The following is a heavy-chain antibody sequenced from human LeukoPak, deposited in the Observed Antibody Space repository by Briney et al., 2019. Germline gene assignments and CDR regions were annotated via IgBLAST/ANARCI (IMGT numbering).Heavy chain of an antibody. CDR3: ARAPTYGSGSYAIDP. J-gene: IGHJ5*02. CDR2: IYYSGST. D-gene: IGHD3-10*01. V-gene: IGHV4-30-4*08. CDR1: GGSISSGDYY. Sequence: SETLSLTCTVPGGSISSGDYYWSWIRQPPGKGLEWIGYIYYSGSTYYNPSLKSRVTISVDTSKNQLSLKLSSVTAADTAVYYCARAPTYGSGSYAIDPWGQGTLVTVSS.